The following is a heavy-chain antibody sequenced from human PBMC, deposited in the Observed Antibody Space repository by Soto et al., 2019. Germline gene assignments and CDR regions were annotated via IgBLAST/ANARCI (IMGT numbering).Heavy chain of an antibody. V-gene: IGHV4-31*03. D-gene: IGHD3-10*01. Sequence: QVRLQESGPGLVKPSQTLSLSCTVSGDSVNSGGYYWTWIRQVPGKGLEWIGYVYYSGNTYYNPSLKSRVAVSIDTPGHQSALRLGSVTAADTAVDYCARGDAWRVSFAHWGQGTPVTVSS. CDR3: ARGDAWRVSFAH. CDR1: GDSVNSGGYY. CDR2: VYYSGNT. J-gene: IGHJ4*02.